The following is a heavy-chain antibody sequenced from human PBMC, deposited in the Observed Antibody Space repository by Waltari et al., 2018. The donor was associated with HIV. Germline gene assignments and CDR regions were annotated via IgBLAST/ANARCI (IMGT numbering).Heavy chain of an antibody. CDR1: GFSFSTTY. Sequence: EVQLVQSGGDLIQPGGSLRLSCAASGFSFSTTYRTWVRQAPGKGLEGVSIIYGNGKTYYADSVRGRFTISRDNSNNTLYLQMNSLKVEDTAFYYCARGYFKGLDCWGQGALVSVSS. V-gene: IGHV3-53*01. CDR2: IYGNGKT. D-gene: IGHD3-9*01. J-gene: IGHJ4*02. CDR3: ARGYFKGLDC.